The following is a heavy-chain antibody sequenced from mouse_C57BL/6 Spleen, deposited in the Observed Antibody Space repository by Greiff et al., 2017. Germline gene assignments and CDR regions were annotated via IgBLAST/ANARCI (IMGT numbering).Heavy chain of an antibody. D-gene: IGHD2-3*01. CDR1: GFTFSDYG. Sequence: DVKLVESGGGLVKPGGSLKLSCAASGFTFSDYGMHWVRQAPEKGLEWVAYISSGSSTIYYADTVKGRFTISRDNAKNTLFLQMTSLRSEDTAMYYCARGDGYYVWYFDVWGTGTTVTVSS. V-gene: IGHV5-17*01. J-gene: IGHJ1*03. CDR2: ISSGSSTI. CDR3: ARGDGYYVWYFDV.